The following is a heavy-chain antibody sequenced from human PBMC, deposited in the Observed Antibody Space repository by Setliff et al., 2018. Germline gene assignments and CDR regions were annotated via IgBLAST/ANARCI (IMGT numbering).Heavy chain of an antibody. CDR3: ARVNPTMITFGGVIVIWFDP. J-gene: IGHJ5*02. D-gene: IGHD3-16*02. CDR2: ISAYNGNT. V-gene: IGHV1-18*01. CDR1: GGTFSIYT. Sequence: GASVKVSCKASGGTFSIYTISWVRQAPGQGLEWMGWISAYNGNTNYAQKLQGRVTMTTDTSTSTAYMELRSLRSDDTAVYYCARVNPTMITFGGVIVIWFDPWGQGTLVTVSS.